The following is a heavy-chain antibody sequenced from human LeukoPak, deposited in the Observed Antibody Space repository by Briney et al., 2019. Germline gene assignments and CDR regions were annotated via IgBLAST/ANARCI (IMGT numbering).Heavy chain of an antibody. CDR1: GFSVRTYW. J-gene: IGHJ4*02. CDR2: ISSDGTIT. D-gene: IGHD3-9*01. Sequence: GGSLRLSCAASGFSVRTYWMSWVRQAPGKGLVWLSRISSDGTITSYADAVKGRFTISRDNSKNTLYLQMNSLRAEDTAVYYCAKDRVLRYFDWLFDLDYWGQGTLVTVSS. CDR3: AKDRVLRYFDWLFDLDY. V-gene: IGHV3-74*01.